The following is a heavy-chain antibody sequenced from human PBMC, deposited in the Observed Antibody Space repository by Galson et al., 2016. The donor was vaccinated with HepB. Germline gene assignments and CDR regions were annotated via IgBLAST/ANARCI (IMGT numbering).Heavy chain of an antibody. CDR3: AISPTGSSYRWFDP. CDR2: IYQTGGT. Sequence: TLSLTCAVSGASISSAGYSWNWIRQPPGAALERIGYIYQTGGTNYNPSLQSRVTISIDTSKNQFSLKLSSVTAADTAVYYCAISPTGSSYRWFDPWGQGTLATVSS. CDR1: GASISSAGYS. D-gene: IGHD1-26*01. J-gene: IGHJ5*02. V-gene: IGHV4-30-2*01.